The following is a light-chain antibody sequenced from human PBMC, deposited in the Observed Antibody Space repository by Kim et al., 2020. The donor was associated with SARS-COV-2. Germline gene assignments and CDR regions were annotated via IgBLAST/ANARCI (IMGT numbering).Light chain of an antibody. V-gene: IGLV4-69*01. Sequence: QLVLTQLPSASASLGASVKLTCTLSSGHSSYAIAWHQQQPQKGPRYLMKLNSAGSHSKGDGIPDRFSGSSSGAERYLTISSLQSEDEADYYCQTWGTGIRVFGGGTQLTVL. CDR2: LNSAGSH. J-gene: IGLJ3*02. CDR1: SGHSSYA. CDR3: QTWGTGIRV.